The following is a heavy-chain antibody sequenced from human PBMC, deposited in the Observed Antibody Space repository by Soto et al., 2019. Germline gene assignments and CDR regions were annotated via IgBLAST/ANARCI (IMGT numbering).Heavy chain of an antibody. V-gene: IGHV1-2*02. CDR3: ARPPGYISDWYYFDL. CDR2: ISPKSGGT. J-gene: IGHJ4*02. Sequence: QVQLVQSGAEVKKPGASVKVSCEASGYNFIDFHIHWVRQAPGQGVEWMGRISPKSGGTNYAQKFEGRVTMTWDKSLNTAYMELSSLKSDDTAVYYCARPPGYISDWYYFDLWGQGTRVTVSS. CDR1: GYNFIDFH. D-gene: IGHD3-9*01.